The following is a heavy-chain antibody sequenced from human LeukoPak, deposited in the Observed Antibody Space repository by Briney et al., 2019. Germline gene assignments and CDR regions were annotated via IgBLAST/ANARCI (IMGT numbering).Heavy chain of an antibody. CDR2: ISDNGGST. CDR3: AKTIVIPIALGVFDY. CDR1: GFTFSSSA. D-gene: IGHD3-16*02. V-gene: IGHV3-23*01. J-gene: IGHJ4*02. Sequence: GGSLRLSCAASGFTFSSSAMSWVRQAPGKGLEWVSTISDNGGSTYYADSVKGRFTISRDNTKNTLYLQMNSLRAEDTAIYYCAKTIVIPIALGVFDYWGQGTLVTVSS.